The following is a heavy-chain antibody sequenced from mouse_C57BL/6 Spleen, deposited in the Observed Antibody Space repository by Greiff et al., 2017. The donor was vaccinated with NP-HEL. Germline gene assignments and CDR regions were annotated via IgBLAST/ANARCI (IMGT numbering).Heavy chain of an antibody. CDR3: ARIGSPRRDYYGSSPAWFAY. D-gene: IGHD1-1*01. CDR1: GFSLSTFGMG. Sequence: QVQLKESGPGILQPSQTLSLTCSFSGFSLSTFGMGVGWIRQPSGKGLEWLAHIWWDDDKYYNPALKSRLTISKDTSKNQVFLKIANVDTADTATYYCARIGSPRRDYYGSSPAWFAYWGQGTLVTVSA. CDR2: IWWDDDK. V-gene: IGHV8-8*01. J-gene: IGHJ3*01.